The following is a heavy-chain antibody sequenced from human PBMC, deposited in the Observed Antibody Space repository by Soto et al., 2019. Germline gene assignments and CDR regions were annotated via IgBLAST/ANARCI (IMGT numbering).Heavy chain of an antibody. J-gene: IGHJ6*02. CDR2: ISAYSGNT. Sequence: QVQLVQSGAEVKKPGASVKVSCKASGYTFTSYGISWVRQAPGQGLEWMGWISAYSGNTNYAQKLQGRVTMTTDTSSRTDYTELRSLRSDDTAVYYCASSFCGGVCYSKLTIVSYFYGMDDWGQATTVTVSS. CDR1: GYTFTSYG. D-gene: IGHD2-21*01. CDR3: ASSFCGGVCYSKLTIVSYFYGMDD. V-gene: IGHV1-18*01.